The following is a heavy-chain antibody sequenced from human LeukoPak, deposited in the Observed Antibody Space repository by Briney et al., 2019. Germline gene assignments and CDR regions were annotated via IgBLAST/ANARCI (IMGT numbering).Heavy chain of an antibody. CDR1: GGTFSSYA. V-gene: IGHV1-69*04. Sequence: GASVKVSCKASGGTFSSYAISWVRQAPGQGLEWMGRIIPILGIANYAQKFQGRVTITADKSTSTAYMELSSLRSEDTAVYYCARVGGDYDVLSGTQYFDYWGQGTLVTVSS. CDR3: ARVGGDYDVLSGTQYFDY. CDR2: IIPILGIA. D-gene: IGHD3-3*01. J-gene: IGHJ4*02.